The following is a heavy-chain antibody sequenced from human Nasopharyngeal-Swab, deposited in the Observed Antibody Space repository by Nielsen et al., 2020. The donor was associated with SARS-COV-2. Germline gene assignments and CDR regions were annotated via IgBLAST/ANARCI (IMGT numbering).Heavy chain of an antibody. Sequence: GGSLRLSCAASGFTFSSYGMHWVRQAPGKGLEWVAVISYDGSNKYYADSVKGRFTISRDNTKKSLYLQMNSLRAEDTAVYYCARLGTESYHYYSLDVWGQGTTVTVSS. J-gene: IGHJ6*02. CDR3: ARLGTESYHYYSLDV. CDR1: GFTFSSYG. CDR2: ISYDGSNK. V-gene: IGHV3-30*03. D-gene: IGHD1-1*01.